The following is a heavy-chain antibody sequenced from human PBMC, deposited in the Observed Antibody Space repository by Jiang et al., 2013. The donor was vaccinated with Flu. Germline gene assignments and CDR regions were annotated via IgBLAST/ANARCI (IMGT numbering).Heavy chain of an antibody. D-gene: IGHD5-24*01. CDR2: IYYSGKS. J-gene: IGHJ3*02. CDR1: VAPSTVLVL. CDR3: ARGGRGAVDI. V-gene: IGHV4-31*03. Sequence: TLSLTCSVSVAPSTVLVLLDWDPPAPRKGLEWIGYIYYSGKSYSNPSLQSRAIITLDTSKNHFSLTLNSVTAADTAVYYCARGGRGAVDIWGQGTMVTVSS.